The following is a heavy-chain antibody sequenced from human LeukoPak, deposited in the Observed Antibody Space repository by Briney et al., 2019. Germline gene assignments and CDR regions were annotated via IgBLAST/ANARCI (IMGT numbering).Heavy chain of an antibody. CDR1: GFTFSSYW. J-gene: IGHJ4*02. V-gene: IGHV3-74*01. Sequence: GGSLRLSCVASGFTFSSYWMHWVRQVPGKGLVWVSHINSDGSSTTYADSVKGRFTISRDNAKNTLYLQMNSLRAEDTAVYYCAKCIVGATAPFDYWGQGTLVTVSS. CDR3: AKCIVGATAPFDY. CDR2: INSDGSST. D-gene: IGHD1-26*01.